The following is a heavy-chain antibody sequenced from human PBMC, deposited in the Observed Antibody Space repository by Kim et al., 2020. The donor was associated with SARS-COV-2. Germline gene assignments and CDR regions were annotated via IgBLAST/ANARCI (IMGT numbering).Heavy chain of an antibody. D-gene: IGHD3-22*01. J-gene: IGHJ4*02. CDR1: GYTFTGYY. CDR2: INPNSGGT. V-gene: IGHV1-2*06. CDR3: ARVRCYDSSGYYYFDY. Sequence: ASVKVSCKASGYTFTGYYMHWVRQAPGQGLEWMGRINPNSGGTNYAQKFQGRVTMTRDTSISTAYMELSRLRSDDTAVYYCARVRCYDSSGYYYFDYWGQGTLVTVSS.